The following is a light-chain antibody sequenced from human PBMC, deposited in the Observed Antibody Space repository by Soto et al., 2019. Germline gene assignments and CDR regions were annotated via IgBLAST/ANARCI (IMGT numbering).Light chain of an antibody. CDR1: RGSIASNN. Sequence: NFMLTQPHSVSESPGKTLTISCTRSRGSIASNNVQWYQQRPGGAPTTVIYEDNQRPSGVPDRFSGSIDSSSNSASLTISGLRTEDEADYYCQSYDGSFVLFGGGTKVTVL. J-gene: IGLJ2*01. CDR2: EDN. V-gene: IGLV6-57*04. CDR3: QSYDGSFVL.